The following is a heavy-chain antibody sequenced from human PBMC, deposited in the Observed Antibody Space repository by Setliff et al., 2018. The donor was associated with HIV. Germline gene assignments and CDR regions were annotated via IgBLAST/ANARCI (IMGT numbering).Heavy chain of an antibody. V-gene: IGHV4-4*02. J-gene: IGHJ4*02. CDR2: IYHTGST. CDR1: GGSISSFNW. CDR3: AREGQQLARSFDF. D-gene: IGHD6-13*01. Sequence: SETLSLTCDVSGGSISSFNWWSWVRQSPGKGLEWIGEIYHTGSTNYSPSLKSRVTISVDKSKNQFSLRLNFVTAADTAVYFCAREGQQLARSFDFWGQGSLVTVSS.